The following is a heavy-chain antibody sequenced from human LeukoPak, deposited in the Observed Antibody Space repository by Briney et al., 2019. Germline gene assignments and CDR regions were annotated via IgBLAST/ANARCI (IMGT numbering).Heavy chain of an antibody. J-gene: IGHJ4*02. D-gene: IGHD2-2*01. CDR3: ARDGTSTDDY. V-gene: IGHV1-18*01. CDR1: GYTFSNFG. CDR2: ISGNNDNP. Sequence: ASVKVSCKASGYTFSNFGVSWVRQAPGQGLEWMGWISGNNDNPNYGQKFQGRFTVTTDSSTSTAYMELRNLRSDDTAVYYCARDGTSTDDYWGQGTLVTVSS.